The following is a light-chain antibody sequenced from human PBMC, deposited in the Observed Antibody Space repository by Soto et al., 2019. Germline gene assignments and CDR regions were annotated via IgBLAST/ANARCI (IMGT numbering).Light chain of an antibody. CDR1: QSVSSNY. CDR2: ATS. Sequence: EIVLTQSPGTLPLSPGERATLSCRASQSVSSNYLAWYQQKPGQAPRLLIYATSSRATGIPDRFSGSGSGTDFTLAMSRLETEDVAVYYCHQYGYSSWTFGQGTKVEIK. V-gene: IGKV3-20*01. CDR3: HQYGYSSWT. J-gene: IGKJ1*01.